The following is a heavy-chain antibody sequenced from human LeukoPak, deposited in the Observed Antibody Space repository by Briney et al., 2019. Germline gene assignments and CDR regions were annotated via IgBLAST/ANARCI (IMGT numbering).Heavy chain of an antibody. D-gene: IGHD2/OR15-2a*01. CDR3: ARFLKNPVNRRGPANYYMDV. CDR1: GYTFSTYD. Sequence: ASVKVSCKAAGYTFSTYDISWVRQATGQGLEWMGWMNPKSGNTLYAQKFQGRVTMTRNTSIRTAYMELSSVRSEDTAVYYCARFLKNPVNRRGPANYYMDVWGKGTTVTVSS. CDR2: MNPKSGNT. V-gene: IGHV1-8*01. J-gene: IGHJ6*03.